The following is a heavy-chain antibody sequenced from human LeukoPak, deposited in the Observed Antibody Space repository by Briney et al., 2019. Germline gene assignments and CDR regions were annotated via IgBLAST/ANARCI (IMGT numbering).Heavy chain of an antibody. V-gene: IGHV4-31*03. D-gene: IGHD6-13*01. CDR3: ARGTQQLARKRNNWFDP. J-gene: IGHJ5*02. CDR1: GGSISSGGYY. CDR2: IYYSGST. Sequence: PSQTLSLTCTVSGGSISSGGYYWSWIRQHPGKGLEWIGYIYYSGSTYYNPSLKSRVTISVDTSKNQFSLKLSSVTAADTAVYYCARGTQQLARKRNNWFDPWGQGTLVTVSS.